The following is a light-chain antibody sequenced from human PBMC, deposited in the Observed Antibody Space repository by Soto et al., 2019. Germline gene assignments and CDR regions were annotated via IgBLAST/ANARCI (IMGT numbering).Light chain of an antibody. CDR2: EVR. Sequence: QSALTQPPSAXXXXXXXXXXSCTGTSNDVGGYNHVSWYQQHPGKAPKVMIYEVRERPSGVPDRFSGSKSGNTASLTVSGLQAEDEADYYCSSYAGGNNFEVVFGGGTKVTVL. V-gene: IGLV2-8*01. CDR3: SSYAGGNNFEVV. J-gene: IGLJ2*01. CDR1: SNDVGGYNH.